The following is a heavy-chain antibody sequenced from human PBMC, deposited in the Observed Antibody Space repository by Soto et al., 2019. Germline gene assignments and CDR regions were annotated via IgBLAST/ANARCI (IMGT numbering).Heavy chain of an antibody. D-gene: IGHD3-10*01. CDR3: ARDRQGITMVRGNYYYYGMDV. J-gene: IGHJ6*02. Sequence: SQTLSLTCAISGDSVSSNSAAWNWIRQSPSRGLEWLGRTYYRSKWYNDYAVSVKSRITINPDTSKNQFSPQLNSVTPEDTAVYYCARDRQGITMVRGNYYYYGMDVWGQGTTVTVSS. CDR1: GDSVSSNSAA. CDR2: TYYRSKWYN. V-gene: IGHV6-1*01.